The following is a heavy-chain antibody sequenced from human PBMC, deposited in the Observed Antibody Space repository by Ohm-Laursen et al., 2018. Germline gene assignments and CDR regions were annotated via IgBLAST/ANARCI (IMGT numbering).Heavy chain of an antibody. V-gene: IGHV3-30*18. CDR1: GFTFSSYG. CDR3: AKDLWAEHYYDSSGYFDY. Sequence: SLRLSCAASGFTFSSYGMHWVRQAPGKGLEWVAVISYDGSNKYYADSVKGRFTISRDNSKNTLYLQMNSLRAEDTAVYYCAKDLWAEHYYDSSGYFDYWGQGTLVTVSS. J-gene: IGHJ4*02. D-gene: IGHD3-22*01. CDR2: ISYDGSNK.